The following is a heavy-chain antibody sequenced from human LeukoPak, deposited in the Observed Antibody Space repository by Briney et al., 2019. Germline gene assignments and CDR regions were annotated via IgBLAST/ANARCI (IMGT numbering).Heavy chain of an antibody. D-gene: IGHD2-2*01. CDR3: SRANFLYCSSTTCLFDY. V-gene: IGHV1-2*02. Sequence: EASVKVSCKASGYTFTDYHMHWVRQAPGQGFEWMGWINPNDGDTNYAQKFQGRVTMTRDTSISTAHMEVSRLRSDDTAVYYFSRANFLYCSSTTCLFDYWGQGTLVTVSS. CDR1: GYTFTDYH. CDR2: INPNDGDT. J-gene: IGHJ4*02.